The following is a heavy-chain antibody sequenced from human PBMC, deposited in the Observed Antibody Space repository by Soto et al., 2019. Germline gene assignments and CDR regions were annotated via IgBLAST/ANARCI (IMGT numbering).Heavy chain of an antibody. D-gene: IGHD3-22*01. V-gene: IGHV1-18*01. CDR3: ARAGEYYVASGYAA. J-gene: IGHJ5*02. Sequence: QVKLVQSGTEVKKPGASIKVSCKASGYSFATSGMTWVRQAPGQGLEWMGWISVYNGNTNYDQSLQDRVTMTTDTSTNAAYLEVRNLRSDDTAVYYLARAGEYYVASGYAAWGQGALVTVSS. CDR2: ISVYNGNT. CDR1: GYSFATSG.